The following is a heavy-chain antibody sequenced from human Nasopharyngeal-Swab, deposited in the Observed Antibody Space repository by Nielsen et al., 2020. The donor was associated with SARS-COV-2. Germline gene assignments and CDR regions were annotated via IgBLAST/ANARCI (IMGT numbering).Heavy chain of an antibody. Sequence: GESLMISCAAAGLPFSAYGMHWVRQAPGRGLEWLTFIAYDGRTKYSADSVRGRFTVSRDNSKSTLHLQMSSLRAEDTATYYCAREGIDAFDIWGQGTMVTVSS. CDR2: IAYDGRTK. V-gene: IGHV3-30*02. J-gene: IGHJ3*02. CDR1: GLPFSAYG. CDR3: AREGIDAFDI. D-gene: IGHD2/OR15-2a*01.